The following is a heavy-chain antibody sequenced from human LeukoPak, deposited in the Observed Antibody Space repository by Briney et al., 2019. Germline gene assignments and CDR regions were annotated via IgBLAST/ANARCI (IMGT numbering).Heavy chain of an antibody. Sequence: PGGSLRLSCAASGFTFSNYWMHWVRQAPGKGLVWISRINTDGTITSYADSVKGRFTISRDNAKNTLYLQMNSLRAEDTAVYYCVRDEFWGQGTLVTVSS. CDR3: VRDEF. V-gene: IGHV3-74*01. J-gene: IGHJ4*02. CDR2: INTDGTIT. CDR1: GFTFSNYW.